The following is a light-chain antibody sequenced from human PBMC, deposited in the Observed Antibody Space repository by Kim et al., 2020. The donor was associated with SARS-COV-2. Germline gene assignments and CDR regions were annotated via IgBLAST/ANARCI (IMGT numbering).Light chain of an antibody. CDR1: QSISSW. J-gene: IGKJ2*01. Sequence: DIQMTQSPSTLSASVGDRVTITCRASQSISSWLAWYQQKPGKAPKLLIYKAASLESGVPSRFSGSGSGTEFTLTISSLQPDDFATYHCQQYNSYSPYTVGQGTKLKI. V-gene: IGKV1-5*03. CDR2: KAA. CDR3: QQYNSYSPYT.